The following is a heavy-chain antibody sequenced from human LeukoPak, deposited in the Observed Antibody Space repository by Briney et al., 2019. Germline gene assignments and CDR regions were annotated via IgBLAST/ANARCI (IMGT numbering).Heavy chain of an antibody. Sequence: SETLSLTCTVSGGSISSYYWSWIRQPPGKGLEWIGYIYYSGSTNYNPSLKSRVTISVDTSKNQFSLKLSSVTAADTAVYYCARHRASDFWSGYKEAFDIWGQGTMVTVSS. V-gene: IGHV4-59*08. D-gene: IGHD3-3*01. J-gene: IGHJ3*02. CDR2: IYYSGST. CDR3: ARHRASDFWSGYKEAFDI. CDR1: GGSISSYY.